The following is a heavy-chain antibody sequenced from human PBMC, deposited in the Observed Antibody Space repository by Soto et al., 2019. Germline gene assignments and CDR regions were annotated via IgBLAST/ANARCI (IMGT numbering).Heavy chain of an antibody. CDR1: GFTFICYA. V-gene: IGHV3-30-3*01. CDR3: ARDFDRSYRSGWS. Sequence: PGGSLRLSCTASGFTFICYARHCVGQASGKGLEWVAVISYDGSKKYYADSVKGRFTISRDNSKNTLYLQMNSLRAEDTAVCYCARDFDRSYRSGWSWGQGTLVIVSS. CDR2: ISYDGSKK. J-gene: IGHJ5*02. D-gene: IGHD6-19*01.